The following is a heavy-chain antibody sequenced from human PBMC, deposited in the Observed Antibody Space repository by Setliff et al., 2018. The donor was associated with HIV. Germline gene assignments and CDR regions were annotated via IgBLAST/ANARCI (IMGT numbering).Heavy chain of an antibody. Sequence: PSETLSLTCTVSGDSISSGNYYWTWIRQPAGKALEWIGRITNTGATEYNPSLKSRVTVSVDTSQNPFSLKLTSVTAADPATYFCSRGPPFDRWGRGTLVTVSS. CDR2: ITNTGAT. D-gene: IGHD2-15*01. J-gene: IGHJ2*01. CDR3: SRGPPFDR. V-gene: IGHV4-61*02. CDR1: GDSISSGNYY.